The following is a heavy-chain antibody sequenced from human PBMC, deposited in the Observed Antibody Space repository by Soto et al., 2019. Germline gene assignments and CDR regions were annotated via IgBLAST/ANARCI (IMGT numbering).Heavy chain of an antibody. V-gene: IGHV3-33*01. D-gene: IGHD2-15*01. Sequence: QVQLVESGGGVVQPGRSLRLSCAASEFTFSNFGMHWVRQAPGKGLEWVAVIDYDGSNEYYADSVKGRFTISRDNSKNTLYPQMNSLRAEDTAVYYCARVDVVVSADAVDIWGQGTMVTVSS. CDR2: IDYDGSNE. CDR3: ARVDVVVSADAVDI. J-gene: IGHJ3*02. CDR1: EFTFSNFG.